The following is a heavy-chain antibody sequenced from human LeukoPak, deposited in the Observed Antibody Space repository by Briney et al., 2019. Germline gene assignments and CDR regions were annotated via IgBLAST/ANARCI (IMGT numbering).Heavy chain of an antibody. CDR2: IIPILGIA. CDR3: ARASIGFGELFYFDY. V-gene: IGHV1-69*04. Sequence: SVKVSCKASGGTLSSYAISWVRQAPGQGLEWMGRIIPILGIANYAQKFQGRVTITADKSTSTAYMELSSLRSEDTAVYYCARASIGFGELFYFDYWGQGTLVTVSS. J-gene: IGHJ4*02. D-gene: IGHD3-10*01. CDR1: GGTLSSYA.